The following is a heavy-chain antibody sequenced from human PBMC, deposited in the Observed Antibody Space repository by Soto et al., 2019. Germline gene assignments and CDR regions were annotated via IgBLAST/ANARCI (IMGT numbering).Heavy chain of an antibody. CDR3: AKLQAAQAYFDF. Sequence: EVQLLDSGGGLVQPGGSLRLSCAASGFTFITYAMSWVRQAPGKGLEWVSSISGSGGSTYYPDSVKGRFTISRDNSKNILNLPVNGLRADATGVYYCAKLQAAQAYFDFWGQGTLVTVSS. J-gene: IGHJ4*02. D-gene: IGHD2-2*01. V-gene: IGHV3-23*01. CDR1: GFTFITYA. CDR2: ISGSGGST.